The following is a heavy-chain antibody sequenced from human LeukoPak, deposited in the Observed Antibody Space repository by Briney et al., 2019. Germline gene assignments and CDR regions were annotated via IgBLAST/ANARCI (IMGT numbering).Heavy chain of an antibody. J-gene: IGHJ4*02. D-gene: IGHD4-11*01. V-gene: IGHV3-30*18. CDR2: ISYDGSSE. CDR1: GFTFSSYG. CDR3: AKDNDHCTSNCRAFDY. Sequence: AGGSLRLSCAASGFTFSSYGMHWVRQAPGKGLEWVAVISYDGSSEYFADSVKGRFTISRDNSKNTLYLHMNSLRPEDTAVYYGAKDNDHCTSNCRAFDYWGQGTLVTVSS.